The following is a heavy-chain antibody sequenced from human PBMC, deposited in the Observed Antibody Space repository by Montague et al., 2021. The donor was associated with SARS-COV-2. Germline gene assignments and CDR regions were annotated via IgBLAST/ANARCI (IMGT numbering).Heavy chain of an antibody. J-gene: IGHJ6*02. CDR1: GGSISRSTSS. Sequence: SETLSLTCTVSGGSISRSTSSWAWIRQPPGKGLEWIGSISYTGSTYYNPSLKSRVTISVDTSRNQFSLRLSSVTAADTSAYYCARLPLVSGWSRVAGYYYYGMDVWGQGTTVTVSS. CDR3: ARLPLVSGWSRVAGYYYYGMDV. V-gene: IGHV4-39*01. D-gene: IGHD6-13*01. CDR2: ISYTGST.